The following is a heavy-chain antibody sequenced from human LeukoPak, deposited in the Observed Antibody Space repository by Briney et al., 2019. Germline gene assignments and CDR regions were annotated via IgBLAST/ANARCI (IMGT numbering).Heavy chain of an antibody. D-gene: IGHD2-21*02. J-gene: IGHJ4*02. V-gene: IGHV1-24*01. CDR3: ATEVTSIVPDY. Sequence: ASVKVSCKVSGHTLSELPMYWVRQAPGEGLEWMGGLDPENDERIYAQKFRGRVTMTEDTSTDTAYMELLSLSSDDTAVYYCATEVTSIVPDYWGQGTQVTVSS. CDR1: GHTLSELP. CDR2: LDPENDER.